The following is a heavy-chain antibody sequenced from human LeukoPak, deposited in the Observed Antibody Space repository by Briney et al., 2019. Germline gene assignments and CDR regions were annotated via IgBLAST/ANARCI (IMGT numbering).Heavy chain of an antibody. D-gene: IGHD1-14*01. V-gene: IGHV3-23*01. CDR3: AKGTGNYYYYGMDV. CDR1: GFTFNNYA. CDR2: ISGSGGTT. J-gene: IGHJ6*02. Sequence: GGSLRLSCAASGFTFNNYAMNWVRQAPGKGLEWVSVISGSGGTTYYADSVKGRFTISRDSSKNTLYLQMNSLRTEDTAVYYCAKGTGNYYYYGMDVWGQGTTVTVSS.